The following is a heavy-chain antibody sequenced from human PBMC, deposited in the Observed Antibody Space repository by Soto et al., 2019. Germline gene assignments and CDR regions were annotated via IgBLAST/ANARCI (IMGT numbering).Heavy chain of an antibody. CDR2: INHSGST. Sequence: QVQLQQWGAGLLKPSETLSLTCAVYGGSFSGYYWSWIRQPPGKGLEWIGEINHSGSTNYNPSLKSRVIISVDTSKNYFSLRLSSVTAADTAVYYCARGLGYYDSSGYYTLDEYWGQGTLVTVSS. CDR1: GGSFSGYY. CDR3: ARGLGYYDSSGYYTLDEY. J-gene: IGHJ4*02. D-gene: IGHD3-22*01. V-gene: IGHV4-34*01.